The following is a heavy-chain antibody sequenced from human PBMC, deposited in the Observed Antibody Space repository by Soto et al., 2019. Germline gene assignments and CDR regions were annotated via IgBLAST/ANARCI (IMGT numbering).Heavy chain of an antibody. Sequence: EVQLVQSGAEVKKPGESLKISCKGSGYSFTSYWIGWVRQMPGKGLEWMGIIYPGDSDTRYSPSFQGQVTISADKSISTASLQWSSPKASDTAMYYCARPPLFWQQPQNDPDYWRQGTLVTVSS. V-gene: IGHV5-51*03. D-gene: IGHD6-13*01. CDR3: ARPPLFWQQPQNDPDY. CDR2: IYPGDSDT. CDR1: GYSFTSYW. J-gene: IGHJ4*02.